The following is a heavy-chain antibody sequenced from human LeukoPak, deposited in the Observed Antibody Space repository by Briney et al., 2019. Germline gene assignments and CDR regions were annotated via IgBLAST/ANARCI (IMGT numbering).Heavy chain of an antibody. CDR1: GFTFSSYS. D-gene: IGHD3-22*01. J-gene: IGHJ4*02. Sequence: GGSLRLSCAASGFTFSSYSMNWVRQAPGGGLEWVSSITSSSNDIYYADSVKGRFTSSRDNAKNSLYLQMNSLRAEDTAVYYCARGTSGYSVWGQGTLVTVSS. CDR2: ITSSSNDI. CDR3: ARGTSGYSV. V-gene: IGHV3-21*01.